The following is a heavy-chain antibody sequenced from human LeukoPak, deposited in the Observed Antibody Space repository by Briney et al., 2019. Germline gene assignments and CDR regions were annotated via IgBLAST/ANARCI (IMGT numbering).Heavy chain of an antibody. D-gene: IGHD6-13*01. Sequence: PSETLSLTCAVYGGSFSGYYWSWIRQPPGKGLEWIGEINHSGSTNYNPSLKSRVTISVDTSKNQFSLKLSSVTAADTAVYYCARAERPRPSSSWCYWGQGTLVTVSS. CDR1: GGSFSGYY. CDR3: ARAERPRPSSSWCY. J-gene: IGHJ4*02. CDR2: INHSGST. V-gene: IGHV4-34*01.